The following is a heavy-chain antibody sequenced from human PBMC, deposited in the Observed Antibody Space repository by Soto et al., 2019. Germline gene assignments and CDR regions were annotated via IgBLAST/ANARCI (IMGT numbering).Heavy chain of an antibody. V-gene: IGHV5-51*01. CDR3: ARHYYGSGPTYYYYGMDV. Sequence: GESLNISCKSSGFSNTTYWIAWLRKMTGKGLEWMGIIYPGDSKTTYSPSFQGQVTISADKSISTAYLQWSSLKASDTAMYYCARHYYGSGPTYYYYGMDVWGQGTTVTVSS. CDR2: IYPGDSKT. J-gene: IGHJ6*02. CDR1: GFSNTTYW. D-gene: IGHD3-10*01.